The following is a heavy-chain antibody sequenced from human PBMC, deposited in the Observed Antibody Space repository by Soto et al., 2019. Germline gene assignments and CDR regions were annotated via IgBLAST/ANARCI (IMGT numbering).Heavy chain of an antibody. CDR2: IIPIFGTA. D-gene: IGHD1-26*01. CDR3: ARDGGRHSGGIDY. J-gene: IGHJ4*02. V-gene: IGHV1-69*01. Sequence: QVQLVQSGAEVKKPGSSVKVSCKASGGTFSSYSINWVRQAPGQGLEWMGEIIPIFGTANYAQKFQGRVTTTADESTTTAYMELSSLRPEDTAVYYCARDGGRHSGGIDYWGQGTLVTVSS. CDR1: GGTFSSYS.